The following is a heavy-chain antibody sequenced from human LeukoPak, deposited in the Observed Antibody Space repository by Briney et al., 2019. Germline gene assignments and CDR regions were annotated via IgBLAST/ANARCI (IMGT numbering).Heavy chain of an antibody. D-gene: IGHD1-26*01. CDR1: SYSISSGYY. Sequence: PSETLSLTCAVSSYSISSGYYWGWIRQPPGKGLEWIGSIYHSGSTYYNPSLKSRVTISVDTSKNQFSLKLSSVTAADTAVYYCARPYVGATTGFDYWGQGTLVTVSS. CDR2: IYHSGST. J-gene: IGHJ4*02. V-gene: IGHV4-38-2*01. CDR3: ARPYVGATTGFDY.